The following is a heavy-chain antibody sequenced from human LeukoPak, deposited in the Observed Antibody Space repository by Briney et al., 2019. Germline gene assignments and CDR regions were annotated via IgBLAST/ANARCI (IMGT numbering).Heavy chain of an antibody. V-gene: IGHV4-39*01. Sequence: KPSETLSLTCTVSGGSINSNSYYWGWIRQPPGKGLEWIGSIYYSGSSYYNPSLKSRVTIAVATSKNQFSLKLSSVTAADTAVYYCARNKYYYGSGNYGVPNWFDPWGQGTLVTVSS. CDR3: ARNKYYYGSGNYGVPNWFDP. CDR2: IYYSGSS. D-gene: IGHD3-10*01. J-gene: IGHJ5*02. CDR1: GGSINSNSYY.